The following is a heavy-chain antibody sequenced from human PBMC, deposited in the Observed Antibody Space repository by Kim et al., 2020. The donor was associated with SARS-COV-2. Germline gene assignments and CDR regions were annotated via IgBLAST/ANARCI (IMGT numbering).Heavy chain of an antibody. V-gene: IGHV4-4*07. Sequence: TNNNPSLRRRVTMSVDTSKSQFSLQLNSVTAADTAVYYCARVGPRMDGLDYWGQGTLVTVSS. J-gene: IGHJ4*02. CDR3: ARVGPRMDGLDY. CDR2: T. D-gene: IGHD2-2*03.